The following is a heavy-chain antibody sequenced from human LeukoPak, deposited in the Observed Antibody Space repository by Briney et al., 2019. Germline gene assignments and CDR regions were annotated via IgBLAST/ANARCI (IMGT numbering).Heavy chain of an antibody. D-gene: IGHD3-10*01. Sequence: KTWGSLRLTCAVSGFTFSAYSMNWVRQAPGKGLEWVSSITSGDFVYFADSLKGRFTISRDNAKRSLYLQMNSLRAEDTAVYYCARGGFNMVRGVIIPSNSYYYYMDIWGKGTTVSVSS. CDR2: ITSGDFV. CDR3: ARGGFNMVRGVIIPSNSYYYYMDI. V-gene: IGHV3-21*01. J-gene: IGHJ6*03. CDR1: GFTFSAYS.